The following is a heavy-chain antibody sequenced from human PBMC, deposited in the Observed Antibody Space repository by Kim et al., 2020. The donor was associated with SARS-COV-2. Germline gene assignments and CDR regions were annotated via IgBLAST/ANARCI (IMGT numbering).Heavy chain of an antibody. CDR2: ISGSGGST. Sequence: GGSLRLSCAASGFTFSSYAMSWVRQAPGKGLEWVSAISGSGGSTYYADSVKGRFTISRDNSKNTLYLQMNSLRAEDTAVYYCAKDSSFAITMVRGVSTGWGQGTLVTVSS. CDR1: GFTFSSYA. J-gene: IGHJ4*02. CDR3: AKDSSFAITMVRGVSTG. D-gene: IGHD3-10*01. V-gene: IGHV3-23*01.